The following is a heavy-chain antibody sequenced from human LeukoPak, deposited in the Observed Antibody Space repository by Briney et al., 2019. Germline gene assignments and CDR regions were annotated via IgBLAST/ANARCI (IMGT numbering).Heavy chain of an antibody. Sequence: SETLSLTCTVSGGSISSSSYYWGWIRQPPGKGLEWIGSIYYSGSTYYNPSLKSRVTISVDTSKNQFSLKLSSVTAADTAVYYCARRWGLWFGELLTYFDYWGQGTLVTVSS. D-gene: IGHD3-10*01. V-gene: IGHV4-39*01. CDR1: GGSISSSSYY. CDR3: ARRWGLWFGELLTYFDY. CDR2: IYYSGST. J-gene: IGHJ4*02.